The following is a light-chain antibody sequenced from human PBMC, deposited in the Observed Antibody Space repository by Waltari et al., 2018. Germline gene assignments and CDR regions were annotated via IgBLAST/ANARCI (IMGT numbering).Light chain of an antibody. J-gene: IGKJ1*01. CDR3: QHYVRLPVT. Sequence: EIVLTQSPGTLSSSPGERATLSCWASQSVGRSLAWYQQKRGQAPRLLIYGASTRATGIPDRFSGSGSGTDFSLTISRLEPEDFAVYYCQHYVRLPVTFGQGTKLEIK. V-gene: IGKV3-20*01. CDR1: QSVGRS. CDR2: GAS.